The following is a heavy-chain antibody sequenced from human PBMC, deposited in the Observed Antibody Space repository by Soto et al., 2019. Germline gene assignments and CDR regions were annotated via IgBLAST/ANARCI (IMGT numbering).Heavy chain of an antibody. J-gene: IGHJ6*02. V-gene: IGHV4-59*01. D-gene: IGHD3-10*01. CDR2: IYYSGST. Sequence: QQPPGKGLEWIGYIYYSGSTNYNPSLKSRVTISVDTSKNQFSLKLSSVTAADTAVYYCVRDRGGGGRYYGMVFWFLRTT. CDR3: VRDRGGGGRYYGMVF.